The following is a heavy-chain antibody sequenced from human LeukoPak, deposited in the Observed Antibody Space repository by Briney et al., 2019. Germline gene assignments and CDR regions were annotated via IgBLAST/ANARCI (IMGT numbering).Heavy chain of an antibody. CDR2: INPSGGGT. D-gene: IGHD2-8*01. J-gene: IGHJ5*02. V-gene: IGHV1-46*01. Sequence: ASVMVSCKASGYTITIYYIHWVRQAPGQGLEWMGVINPSGGGTSYAQKFQGRVTMTRDTSTSTVYMDLRSLRSEDTAVYFCTRDMLAVPTNWFDPWGQGTLVTVSS. CDR3: TRDMLAVPTNWFDP. CDR1: GYTITIYY.